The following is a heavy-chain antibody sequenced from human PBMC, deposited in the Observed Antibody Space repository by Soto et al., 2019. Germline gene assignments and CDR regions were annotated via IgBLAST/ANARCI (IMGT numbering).Heavy chain of an antibody. D-gene: IGHD5-12*01. Sequence: PGGSLRLSCAASGFIVSTSFMMWVRQAPGKGLEWVSLIYTDERTFYADSVKGRFTISRDNSKNTVFLQMNSLRAEDKAVYFCARDPATTPDQAMDVWGQGTTVTVSS. CDR3: ARDPATTPDQAMDV. J-gene: IGHJ6*02. V-gene: IGHV3-53*01. CDR2: IYTDERT. CDR1: GFIVSTSF.